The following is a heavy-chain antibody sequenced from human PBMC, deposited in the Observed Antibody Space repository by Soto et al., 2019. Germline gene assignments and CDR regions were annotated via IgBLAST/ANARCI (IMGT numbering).Heavy chain of an antibody. Sequence: EVQLVESGGGLVQPGGSLRLSCAASGFTLSSYDMHWVRQATGKGLEWVSAIGTGGDTYYPGSVKGRFTISRENAKNSLYLQMNSLRAGDTAVYYCARAALGYCISSSCPSYGMDVWGQGTTVTVSS. CDR3: ARAALGYCISSSCPSYGMDV. V-gene: IGHV3-13*01. CDR2: IGTGGDT. D-gene: IGHD2-2*03. CDR1: GFTLSSYD. J-gene: IGHJ6*02.